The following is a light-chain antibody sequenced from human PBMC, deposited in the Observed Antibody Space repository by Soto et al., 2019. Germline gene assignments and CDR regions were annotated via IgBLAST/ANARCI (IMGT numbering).Light chain of an antibody. V-gene: IGLV3-1*01. CDR2: QDN. J-gene: IGLJ3*02. CDR1: KLGNKY. CDR3: QAWDSGTVV. Sequence: SYELTQAPSVSVSPGQTASITCSGDKLGNKYVCWYQQKPGQSPVVVIYQDNKRPSGIPERFSGSNSGNTATLTISGTQSMDEADYFCQAWDSGTVVFGGGTQLTVL.